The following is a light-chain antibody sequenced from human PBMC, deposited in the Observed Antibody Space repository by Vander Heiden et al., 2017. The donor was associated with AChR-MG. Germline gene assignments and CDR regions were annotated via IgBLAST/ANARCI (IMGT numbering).Light chain of an antibody. CDR1: SSDVGSYNL. Sequence: QSALTQPASVSGSPRQSITISCTGTSSDVGSYNLVSWYQQHPGKATKRKMYEVSKRPSGVSNRFSGSKSGTTASLTISGLQAEDEADDYCASYAGSHVVVGGGTKLTVL. CDR3: ASYAGSHVV. V-gene: IGLV2-23*02. CDR2: EVS. J-gene: IGLJ2*01.